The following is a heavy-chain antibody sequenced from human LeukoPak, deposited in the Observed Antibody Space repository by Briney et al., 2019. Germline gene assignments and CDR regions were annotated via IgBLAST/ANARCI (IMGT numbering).Heavy chain of an antibody. CDR2: IYYSGST. CDR3: TSGGTLPSLFDY. V-gene: IGHV4-59*11. CDR1: GGSISSHY. J-gene: IGHJ4*02. D-gene: IGHD4-23*01. Sequence: SETLSLTCTVSGGSISSHYWSWIRQPPGKGLEGIGYIYYSGSTNYNPSLKSRGTISVDTSKNQCSRKLSSVTAADTAVCYCTSGGTLPSLFDYWGQGTLVTVSS.